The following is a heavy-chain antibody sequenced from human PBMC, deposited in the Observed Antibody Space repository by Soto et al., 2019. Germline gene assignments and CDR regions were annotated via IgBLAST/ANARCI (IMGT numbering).Heavy chain of an antibody. CDR3: ARCIQKDYYSGMDV. J-gene: IGHJ6*02. D-gene: IGHD5-18*01. CDR2: ISSDNGNT. V-gene: IGHV1-18*01. Sequence: QAQLVQSGAEVKKPGASVKVSCKASGYTFYSHSISWVRQAPGQGLEWMGRISSDNGNTRYAQKFRGRVTMTTDTSTSAVYMELRNLRSDDTAVYYCARCIQKDYYSGMDVWGQGTTVTVSS. CDR1: GYTFYSHS.